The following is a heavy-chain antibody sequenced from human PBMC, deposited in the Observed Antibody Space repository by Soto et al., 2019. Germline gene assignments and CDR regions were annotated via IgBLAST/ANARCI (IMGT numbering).Heavy chain of an antibody. CDR3: ARDNWNDGGSWFDT. V-gene: IGHV4-34*01. J-gene: IGHJ5*02. D-gene: IGHD1-1*01. CDR1: GGSFSGYD. CDR2: INHSGSS. Sequence: PSETLSLTCAVYGGSFSGYDWTWIRQPPGTGLEWIGEINHSGSSNYNPSLKSRVTISVDTSKNQFSLKLTSVTAADTAVYYCARDNWNDGGSWFDTWGQGTLATVYS.